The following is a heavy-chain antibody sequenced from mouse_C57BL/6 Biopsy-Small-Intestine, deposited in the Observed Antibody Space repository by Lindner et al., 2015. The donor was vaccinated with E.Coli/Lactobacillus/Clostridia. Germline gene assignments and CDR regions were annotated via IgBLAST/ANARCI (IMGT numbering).Heavy chain of an antibody. Sequence: VQLQESGAELVKPGASVKISCKASGYAFSSYWMNWVKQRPGKGLEWIGQIYPGDGDTNYNGKFKGKATLTADKSSSTAYMQLSSLTSEDSAVYFCARSGATVVAYWYFDVWGTGTTVTVSS. V-gene: IGHV1-80*01. CDR2: IYPGDGDT. CDR1: GYAFSSYW. J-gene: IGHJ1*03. CDR3: ARSGATVVAYWYFDV. D-gene: IGHD1-1*01.